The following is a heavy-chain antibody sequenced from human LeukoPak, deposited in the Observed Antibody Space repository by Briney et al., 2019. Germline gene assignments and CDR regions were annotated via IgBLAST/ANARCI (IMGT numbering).Heavy chain of an antibody. V-gene: IGHV5-10-1*01. J-gene: IGHJ3*01. Sequence: GESLKIPCKGSGYSFTSYWISWVRQMPGKGLEWMGRIDPSDSYTNYSPSFQGHVTISADKSISTAYLQWSSLKASDTAMYYCARVYDILTGYYDWGQGTMVTVSS. D-gene: IGHD3-9*01. CDR2: IDPSDSYT. CDR1: GYSFTSYW. CDR3: ARVYDILTGYYD.